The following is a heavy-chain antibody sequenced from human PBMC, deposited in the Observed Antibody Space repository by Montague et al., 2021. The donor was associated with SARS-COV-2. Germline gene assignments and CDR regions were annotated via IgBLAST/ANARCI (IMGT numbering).Heavy chain of an antibody. Sequence: SETLSLTCTVSGGSISPYYWSWIRQSPGKGLECIGYTPYSGSTDYNPSLKSRVTISIDTSKNQFSLKLSSVTAADTAVYYCAGWGEYYDSPYYYYAMDVWGQGTTVTVSS. D-gene: IGHD3-3*01. CDR3: AGWGEYYDSPYYYYAMDV. CDR2: TPYSGST. CDR1: GGSISPYY. V-gene: IGHV4-59*12. J-gene: IGHJ6*02.